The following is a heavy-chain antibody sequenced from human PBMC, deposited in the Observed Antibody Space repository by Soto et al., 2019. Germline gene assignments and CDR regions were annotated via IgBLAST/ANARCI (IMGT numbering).Heavy chain of an antibody. CDR1: GVSFSGYY. CDR2: INHSGST. D-gene: IGHD6-13*01. Sequence: PETLSLTCAVYGVSFSGYYWSWIRRPPGKGLEWIGEINHSGSTNYNPSLKSRVTISVDTSKNQFSLKLSSVTAADTAVYYCARGGIAAADPYYMDVWGKGTTVTVSS. J-gene: IGHJ6*03. CDR3: ARGGIAAADPYYMDV. V-gene: IGHV4-34*01.